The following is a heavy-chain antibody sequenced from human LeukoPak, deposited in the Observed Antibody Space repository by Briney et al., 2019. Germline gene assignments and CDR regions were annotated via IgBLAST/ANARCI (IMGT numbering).Heavy chain of an antibody. CDR2: ISSGGSTI. CDR3: ARYGSGTSYITNYFDY. Sequence: GGSLRLSCAASGFTFSSSEMNWVRQAPGKGLEWVSYISSGGSTIYYADSVKDRFTISRDNAKNSLYLQMKSLRDEDTAVYYCARYGSGTSYITNYFDYWGQGTLVTVSS. V-gene: IGHV3-48*03. D-gene: IGHD3-10*01. CDR1: GFTFSSSE. J-gene: IGHJ4*02.